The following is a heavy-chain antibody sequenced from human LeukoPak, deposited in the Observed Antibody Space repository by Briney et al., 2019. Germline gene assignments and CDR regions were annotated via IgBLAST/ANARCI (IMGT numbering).Heavy chain of an antibody. CDR1: GFTFSSYE. Sequence: GGSLRLSCAASGFTFSSYEMNWVRQAPGKGLEWVSYISSSGSTIYYADSVKGRFTISRDNAKNSLYLQMNSLRAGDTAVYYCARGGYYDILTGIVYWGQGTLVTVSS. V-gene: IGHV3-48*03. J-gene: IGHJ4*02. CDR3: ARGGYYDILTGIVY. CDR2: ISSSGSTI. D-gene: IGHD3-9*01.